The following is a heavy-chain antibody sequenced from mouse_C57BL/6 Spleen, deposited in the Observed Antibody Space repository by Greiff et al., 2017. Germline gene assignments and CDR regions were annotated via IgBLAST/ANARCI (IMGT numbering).Heavy chain of an antibody. CDR1: GFTFSSYA. CDR3: AREGGYDYDGGGHFDY. D-gene: IGHD2-4*01. J-gene: IGHJ2*01. V-gene: IGHV5-4*01. Sequence: EVHLVESGGGLVKPGGSLKLSCAASGFTFSSYAMSWVRQTPEKRLEWVATISDGGSYTYYPDNVKGRFTISRDNAKNNLYLQMSHLKSEDTAMYYCAREGGYDYDGGGHFDYWGQGTTLTVSS. CDR2: ISDGGSYT.